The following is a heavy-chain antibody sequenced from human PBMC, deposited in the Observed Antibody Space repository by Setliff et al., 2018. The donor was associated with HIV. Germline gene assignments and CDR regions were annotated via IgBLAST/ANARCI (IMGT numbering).Heavy chain of an antibody. CDR1: GGSFSGYY. Sequence: PSETLSLTCAVYGGSFSGYYWSWIRQPPGKGLEWIGEINHSGSTNYNPSLKSRVTISVDTSKNQFSLKLSSVTAADAAVYYCARGGALADYDYYYMDVWGKGTTVTVSS. J-gene: IGHJ6*03. D-gene: IGHD6-13*01. CDR2: INHSGST. V-gene: IGHV4-34*01. CDR3: ARGGALADYDYYYMDV.